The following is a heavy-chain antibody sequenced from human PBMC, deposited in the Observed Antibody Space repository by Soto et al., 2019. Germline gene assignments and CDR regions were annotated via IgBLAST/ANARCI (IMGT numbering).Heavy chain of an antibody. Sequence: LRLSCAASGFTFDDYAMHWVRQAPGKGLEWASGISWNSGSIGYADSVKGRFTISRDNAKNSLYLQMNSLRAEDTALYYCAKDIRGAAAGKLDYWGQGTLVTVSS. J-gene: IGHJ4*02. CDR2: ISWNSGSI. CDR1: GFTFDDYA. D-gene: IGHD6-13*01. V-gene: IGHV3-9*01. CDR3: AKDIRGAAAGKLDY.